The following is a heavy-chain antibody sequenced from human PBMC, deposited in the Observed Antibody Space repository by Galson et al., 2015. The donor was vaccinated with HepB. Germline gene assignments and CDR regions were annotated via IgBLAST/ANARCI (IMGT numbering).Heavy chain of an antibody. V-gene: IGHV3-23*01. CDR3: AKELTQWLVPHFFDY. Sequence: SLRLSCAASGFTFSTYAMSWVRQAPGKGLEWVSAIGVSGGSTYYADSVKGRFTISRDNSKNTLYLQMNSLRAEDTAVYYCAKELTQWLVPHFFDYWGQGTLVTVSS. CDR1: GFTFSTYA. D-gene: IGHD6-19*01. J-gene: IGHJ4*02. CDR2: IGVSGGST.